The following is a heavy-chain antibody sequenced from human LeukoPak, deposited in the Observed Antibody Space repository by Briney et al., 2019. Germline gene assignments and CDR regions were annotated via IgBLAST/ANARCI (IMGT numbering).Heavy chain of an antibody. D-gene: IGHD2-2*01. CDR1: GGAFSGYY. CDR3: ARMGGRYCSSTSCHYYYYGMDV. CDR2: INHRGST. J-gene: IGHJ6*02. Sequence: SETVSLTCAVYGGAFSGYYWSWIRQPPGKGLEWIGEINHRGSTNYNPSLKSRVTISVDTSKNQFSLKLSSVTAADTAVYYCARMGGRYCSSTSCHYYYYGMDVWGQGTTVTASS. V-gene: IGHV4-34*01.